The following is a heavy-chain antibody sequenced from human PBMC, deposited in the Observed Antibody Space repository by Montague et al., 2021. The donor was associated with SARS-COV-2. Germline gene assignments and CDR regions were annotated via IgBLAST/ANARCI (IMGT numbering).Heavy chain of an antibody. CDR1: GFTFSSYA. CDR2: ISYDGSNK. J-gene: IGHJ4*02. D-gene: IGHD6-13*01. V-gene: IGHV3-30*04. Sequence: SLRLSCAASGFTFSSYAMHLVRQAPGKGLEWVAVISYDGSNKYYADSVQVRFTISRDNSKNTLYLQMNSLRAEDTAVYYFARDDDSSSWRYYFDYWGQGTLVTVSS. CDR3: ARDDDSSSWRYYFDY.